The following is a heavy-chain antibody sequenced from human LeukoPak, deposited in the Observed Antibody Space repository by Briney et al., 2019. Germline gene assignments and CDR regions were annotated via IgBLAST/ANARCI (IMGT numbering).Heavy chain of an antibody. CDR2: IYYSGSS. V-gene: IGHV4-39*07. Sequence: WVRQAPGKGLEWIGSIYYSGSSYYNPSLKSRVTISVDTSKNQFSLKLSSVTAADTAVYYCARDPGPLAAAVPWYFDYWGQGTLVTVSS. J-gene: IGHJ4*02. D-gene: IGHD6-13*01. CDR3: ARDPGPLAAAVPWYFDY.